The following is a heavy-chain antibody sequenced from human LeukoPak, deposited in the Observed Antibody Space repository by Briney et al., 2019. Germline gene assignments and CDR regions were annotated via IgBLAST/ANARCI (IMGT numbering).Heavy chain of an antibody. CDR2: IYHSGST. J-gene: IGHJ4*02. CDR1: GYSIASGYY. CDR3: AREDYGDYEMGL. D-gene: IGHD4-17*01. V-gene: IGHV4-38-2*02. Sequence: SETLSLTCAVSGYSIASGYYWGWIRQPPGKGLEWIGSIYHSGSTYYNPSLKSRVTISVVTYKNQFSLKLTSMTAADTAVYYCAREDYGDYEMGLWGQGTLVTVSS.